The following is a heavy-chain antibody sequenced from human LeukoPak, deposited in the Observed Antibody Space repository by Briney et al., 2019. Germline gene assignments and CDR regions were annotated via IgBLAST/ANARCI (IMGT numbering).Heavy chain of an antibody. Sequence: GASVKVSCKVSGYTLTELSMHWVRQAPGKGLEWMGGFDPEDGETIYAQKFQGRVTMTEDTSTDTAYMELSSLRSEDTAVYYCATVYCSSTSCYGWFDPWGQGTLVTVSS. J-gene: IGHJ5*02. CDR1: GYTLTELS. CDR2: FDPEDGET. V-gene: IGHV1-24*01. D-gene: IGHD2-2*01. CDR3: ATVYCSSTSCYGWFDP.